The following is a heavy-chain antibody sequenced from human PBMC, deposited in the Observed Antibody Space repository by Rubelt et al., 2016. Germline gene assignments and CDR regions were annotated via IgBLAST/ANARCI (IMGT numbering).Heavy chain of an antibody. J-gene: IGHJ4*02. Sequence: HSGSTNYNPSLKSRVTISVDKSKNQFSLKLSSVTAADTAVYYCARDHDDYFDYWGQGTLVTVSS. V-gene: IGHV4-4*02. CDR2: HSGST. CDR3: ARDHDDYFDY.